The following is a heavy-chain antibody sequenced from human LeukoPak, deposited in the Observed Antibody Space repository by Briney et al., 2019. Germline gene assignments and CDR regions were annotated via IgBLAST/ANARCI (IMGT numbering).Heavy chain of an antibody. CDR2: IYYSGSA. CDR1: GDSINSGHY. D-gene: IGHD2-15*01. V-gene: IGHV4-59*11. CDR3: ARGGWSLGY. J-gene: IGHJ4*02. Sequence: SETLSLTCGVSGDSINSGHYWGSIRQPPGKGLEWIGYIYYSGSATYNPSLKSRVTMSVDTSKNQFSLKLNSVTAADTAVYYCARGGWSLGYWGQGILVTVSS.